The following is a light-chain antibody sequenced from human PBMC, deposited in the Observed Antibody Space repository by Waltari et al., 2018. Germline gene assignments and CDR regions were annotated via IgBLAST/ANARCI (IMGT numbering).Light chain of an antibody. V-gene: IGLV2-14*01. J-gene: IGLJ2*01. CDR1: SSDVGTYNY. Sequence: QSALTQPASVSGSPGQSITISCTGTSSDVGTYNYVSWYQHRPGKAPKLMIYGVTNLPSGVSNRFSGSKSGNTASLTISGVQAEDEADYYCSSYTGSSTLVIFGGGTKLTVL. CDR3: SSYTGSSTLVI. CDR2: GVT.